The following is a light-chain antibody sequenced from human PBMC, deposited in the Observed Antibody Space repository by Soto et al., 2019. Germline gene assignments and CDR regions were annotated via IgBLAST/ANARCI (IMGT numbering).Light chain of an antibody. CDR3: QSYDSSLSGSV. CDR1: SSNIGAGYD. Sequence: QAVVTQPPSVSGAPGQRVTISCTGSSSNIGAGYDVHWYQQLPGTAPKLLIYGNNNRPSGVPDRFSGSKSGTSVSLAITGLQAEDEADYYCQSYDSSLSGSVFGGGTQLTVL. V-gene: IGLV1-40*01. CDR2: GNN. J-gene: IGLJ2*01.